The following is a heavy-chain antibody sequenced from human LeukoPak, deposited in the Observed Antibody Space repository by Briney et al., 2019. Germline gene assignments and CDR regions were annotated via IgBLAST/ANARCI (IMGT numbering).Heavy chain of an antibody. D-gene: IGHD2-21*02. Sequence: SETLSLTCAVYGGSFSGYYWSWIRQPPGKGLEWIWEINHSGSTNYNPSLKSRVTISVDTSKNQFSLKLSSVTAADTAVYYCARGYRTYCGGDCYYYWGQGTLVTVSS. CDR1: GGSFSGYY. CDR2: INHSGST. V-gene: IGHV4-34*01. J-gene: IGHJ4*02. CDR3: ARGYRTYCGGDCYYY.